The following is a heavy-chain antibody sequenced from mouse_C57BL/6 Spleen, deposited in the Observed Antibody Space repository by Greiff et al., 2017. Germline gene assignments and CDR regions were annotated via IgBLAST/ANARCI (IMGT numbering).Heavy chain of an antibody. J-gene: IGHJ2*01. CDR1: GYTFTDYE. CDR2: IFPETGGT. V-gene: IGHV1-15*01. Sequence: VQLQQSGAELVRPGASVTLSCKASGYTFTDYEMHWVKQTPVHGLEWIGAIFPETGGTAYNQKFKGQAILTADKSSSTAYMELRSLTSEDSAVYYCTRPGYWGQGTTLTVSS. CDR3: TRPGY.